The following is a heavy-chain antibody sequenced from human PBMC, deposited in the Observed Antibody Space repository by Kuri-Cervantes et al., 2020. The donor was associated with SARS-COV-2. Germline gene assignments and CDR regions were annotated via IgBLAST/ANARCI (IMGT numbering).Heavy chain of an antibody. D-gene: IGHD2-15*01. CDR2: ISSSSSYI. V-gene: IGHV3-21*01. CDR3: ARPQGYCSGGSCPDAFDI. Sequence: GESLKISCAASGFTFSSYSMNWVRQAPGKGLEWVSSISSSSSYIYYADSVKGRFTISRDNAKNSLYLQMNSLRAEGTAVYYCARPQGYCSGGSCPDAFDIWGQGTMVTVSS. J-gene: IGHJ3*02. CDR1: GFTFSSYS.